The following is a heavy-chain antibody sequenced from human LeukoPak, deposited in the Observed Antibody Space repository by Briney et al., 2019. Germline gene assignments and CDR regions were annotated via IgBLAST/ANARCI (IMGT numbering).Heavy chain of an antibody. J-gene: IGHJ6*02. D-gene: IGHD6-19*01. CDR3: AKGKDSSGYYGMDV. CDR1: GYTFTSYG. Sequence: ASVKVSCKASGYTFTSYGISWVRQAPGQGLEWMGWISAYNGNTNYAQKLQGRVTMTTDTSTSTAYMELRSLRSDDTAAYYCAKGKDSSGYYGMDVWGQGTTVTVSS. CDR2: ISAYNGNT. V-gene: IGHV1-18*01.